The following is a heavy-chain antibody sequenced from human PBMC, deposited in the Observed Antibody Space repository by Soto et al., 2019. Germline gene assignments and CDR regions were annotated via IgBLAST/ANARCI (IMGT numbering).Heavy chain of an antibody. V-gene: IGHV1-18*01. CDR3: ASASGSADWFDP. Sequence: QVQLVQSGAEVKKPGASVKVSCKASGYTFTSYGISWVRQAPGQGLEWMGWISAYNGNTNYAQKLQGRVTMTTDTSTNTANMELRSLRSDDTAVYYCASASGSADWFDPWGQGTLVTVSS. CDR1: GYTFTSYG. D-gene: IGHD1-26*01. J-gene: IGHJ5*02. CDR2: ISAYNGNT.